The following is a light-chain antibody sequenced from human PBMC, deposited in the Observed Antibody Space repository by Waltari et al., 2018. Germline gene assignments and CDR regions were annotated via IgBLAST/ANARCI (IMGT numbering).Light chain of an antibody. J-gene: IGKJ2*01. CDR3: QQYYDIPVT. Sequence: EIVMTQSPDSLPVSLGERATLNCKTSQSVLYNTDNKNYLSWYQPKPGQSPKLLIYWASSLESGVPDRFSGSGSGTDFTLTISGLQADDAAIYFCQQYYDIPVTFGQGTRLEIK. CDR1: QSVLYNTDNKNY. CDR2: WAS. V-gene: IGKV4-1*01.